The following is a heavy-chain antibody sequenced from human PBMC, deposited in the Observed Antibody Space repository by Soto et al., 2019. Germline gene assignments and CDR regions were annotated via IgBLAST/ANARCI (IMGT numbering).Heavy chain of an antibody. V-gene: IGHV3-23*01. CDR3: SKWPPSPKMGVTSH. D-gene: IGHD1-26*01. Sequence: EVLLLESGGGLVQPGGYLRLSCAASGLAFSSSAMAWVRQAPGKGLQWVSAITVAGGGTYYADSVKGRFTISRDNSKNTLDLQMNSLSAEDTALCFCSKWPPSPKMGVTSHWGQGTLVSVSS. CDR2: ITVAGGGT. CDR1: GLAFSSSA. J-gene: IGHJ4*02.